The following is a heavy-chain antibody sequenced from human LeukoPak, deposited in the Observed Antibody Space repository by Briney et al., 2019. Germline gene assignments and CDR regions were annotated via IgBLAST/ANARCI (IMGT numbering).Heavy chain of an antibody. J-gene: IGHJ5*02. CDR1: GFTFSSYS. V-gene: IGHV3-21*01. CDR2: ISSSSSYI. CDR3: ARVEGLGWFDP. Sequence: PGGSLRLSCAASGFTFSSYSMNWVRQAPGKGLEWVSSISSSSSYIYYADSVKGRFTISRDNAKNSLYLQMNSLRAEDTAAYYCARVEGLGWFDPWGQGTLVTVSS. D-gene: IGHD3/OR15-3a*01.